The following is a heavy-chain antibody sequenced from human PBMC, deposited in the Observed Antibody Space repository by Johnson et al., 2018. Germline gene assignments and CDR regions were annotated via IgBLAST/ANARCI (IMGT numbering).Heavy chain of an antibody. Sequence: QVQLQESGPGLVKPSETLSLTCTVSGGSISSYYWSWIRQPPGKGLEWIGYIYYSGSTNYNPSLKSRVTISVDTSKNQFSLKLSSVTAADTAWYYCARDYYDSGGGDAFDIWGQGTMVTVSS. CDR3: ARDYYDSGGGDAFDI. CDR2: IYYSGST. V-gene: IGHV4-59*01. D-gene: IGHD3-22*01. J-gene: IGHJ3*02. CDR1: GGSISSYY.